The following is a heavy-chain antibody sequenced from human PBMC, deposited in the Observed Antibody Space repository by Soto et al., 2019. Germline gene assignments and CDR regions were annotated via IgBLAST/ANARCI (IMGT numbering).Heavy chain of an antibody. V-gene: IGHV3-64*01. Sequence: EVQLVESGGGLVQPGGSLRLSCAASGFTFSSYAMHWVRQAPGKGLEYVSAISSYGGSTYYANSVKGRFTISRDNSKNTLYLQMGSMRAEDMAVYYCASDPDSSGYDYFDYWGQGTLVTVSS. CDR1: GFTFSSYA. CDR2: ISSYGGST. D-gene: IGHD3-22*01. CDR3: ASDPDSSGYDYFDY. J-gene: IGHJ4*02.